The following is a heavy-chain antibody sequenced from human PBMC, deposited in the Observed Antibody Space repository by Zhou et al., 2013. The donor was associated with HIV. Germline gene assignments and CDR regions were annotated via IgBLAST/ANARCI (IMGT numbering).Heavy chain of an antibody. D-gene: IGHD3-10*01. CDR1: GGTFNKFA. J-gene: IGHJ6*03. V-gene: IGHV1-69*05. CDR3: AIVLPADPYYYYYYMDV. Sequence: QVKLVQSGAAVKKPGSSLKVSCKASGGTFNKFAINWVRQAPGQGLEWLGGIIPMYGTPNYAQKFQGRITLTTDESTTTANMELSSLRSDDTAVYYCAIVLPADPYYYYYYMDVWGPNGTDGLRLL. CDR2: IIPMYGTP.